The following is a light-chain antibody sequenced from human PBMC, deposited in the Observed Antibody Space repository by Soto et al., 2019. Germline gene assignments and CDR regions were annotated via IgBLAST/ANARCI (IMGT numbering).Light chain of an antibody. CDR2: GNS. J-gene: IGLJ2*01. CDR3: QSYDSSLSGFVV. CDR1: SSNIGAGYD. V-gene: IGLV1-40*01. Sequence: QSVLTQPPSVSGAPGQRVTISCTGSSSNIGAGYDVHWYQQLPGTAPKLLIYGNSNRPSGVPDRFSGSKSGTSASLAITGLQAEDEADYYCQSYDSSLSGFVVFGGGTKVTV.